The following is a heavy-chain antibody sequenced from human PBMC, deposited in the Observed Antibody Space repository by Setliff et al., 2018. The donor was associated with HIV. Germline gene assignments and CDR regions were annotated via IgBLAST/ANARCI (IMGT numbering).Heavy chain of an antibody. CDR2: IYYNGNT. D-gene: IGHD3-3*01. V-gene: IGHV4-38-2*02. J-gene: IGHJ4*02. Sequence: SETLSLTCTVSGDFFSSDYYWGWIRQSPGKGLEWIGTIYYNGNTNYNPSLKSRVAISVDTSKNLFSLKMNSVTPADTAVYYCARGIENFWSGYIRWGQGTLVTVSS. CDR1: GDFFSSDYY. CDR3: ARGIENFWSGYIR.